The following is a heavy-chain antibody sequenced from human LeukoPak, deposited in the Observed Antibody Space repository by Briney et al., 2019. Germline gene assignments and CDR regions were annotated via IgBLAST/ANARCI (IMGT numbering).Heavy chain of an antibody. D-gene: IGHD1-7*01. CDR1: GFTFSSYS. CDR2: ISSSSRTK. CDR3: ARDQFGNYRIDY. J-gene: IGHJ4*02. V-gene: IGHV3-48*02. Sequence: GGSLRLSCAASGFTFSSYSMNWVRQAPGKGLEWVSYISSSSRTKYYADSVKGRFTISRDNAKNSLYLQMNSLRDEDTAVYYCARDQFGNYRIDYWGQGTLVTVSS.